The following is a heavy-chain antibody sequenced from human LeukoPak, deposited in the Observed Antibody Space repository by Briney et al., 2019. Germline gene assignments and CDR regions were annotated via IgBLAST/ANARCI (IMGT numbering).Heavy chain of an antibody. CDR1: GFIFSSYA. D-gene: IGHD6-19*01. Sequence: GGFLRLSCAASGFIFSSYAMSWVRQAPGKGLEWVSTISGSGGSTYYADSVKGRFTISRDNAKNSLYLQMNSLRAEDTAVYYCATLTVASSFDYWGQGTLVTVSS. J-gene: IGHJ4*02. V-gene: IGHV3-23*01. CDR2: ISGSGGST. CDR3: ATLTVASSFDY.